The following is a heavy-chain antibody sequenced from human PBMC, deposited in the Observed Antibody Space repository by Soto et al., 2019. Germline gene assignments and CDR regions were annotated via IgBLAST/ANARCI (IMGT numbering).Heavy chain of an antibody. CDR2: IKLDGSEK. CDR3: ARGTTAAD. V-gene: IGHV3-7*01. CDR1: GFTFSTYW. D-gene: IGHD6-25*01. Sequence: EVQLVESGGGLVQPGGSLRLSCAASGFTFSTYWMTWVRQAPGKGLEWVASIKLDGSEKQYVDSVKGRFTISRDNAKELLYLQMNSLRGEDSGLYYCARGTTAADWGQGTRVTVSS. J-gene: IGHJ4*02.